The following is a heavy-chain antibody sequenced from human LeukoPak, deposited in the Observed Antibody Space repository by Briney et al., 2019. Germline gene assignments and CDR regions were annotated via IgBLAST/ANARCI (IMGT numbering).Heavy chain of an antibody. CDR1: GGSISSYY. J-gene: IGHJ4*02. D-gene: IGHD1-26*01. Sequence: SETLSLTCTVSGGSISSYYWSWIRQPPGKGLEWIGYIYYSGSTNYNPSLKSRVTISVDTSKNQFSLKLSSVTATDTAVYYCARGGWSLDYWGQGTLVTVSS. CDR2: IYYSGST. V-gene: IGHV4-59*01. CDR3: ARGGWSLDY.